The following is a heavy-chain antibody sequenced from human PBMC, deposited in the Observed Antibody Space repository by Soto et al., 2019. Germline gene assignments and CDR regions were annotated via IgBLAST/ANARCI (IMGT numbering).Heavy chain of an antibody. CDR1: GFTFSNAW. CDR2: IKSKTDGGTT. Sequence: GGSLRLSCAASGFTFSNAWMSWVRQAPGKGLEWVGRIKSKTDGGTTDYAAPVKGRFTISRDDSKNTLYLQMNSLKTEDTAVYYCTTDQNYDILTGYYYYYYYYYMDVWGKGTTVTVSS. D-gene: IGHD3-9*01. V-gene: IGHV3-15*01. CDR3: TTDQNYDILTGYYYYYYYYYMDV. J-gene: IGHJ6*03.